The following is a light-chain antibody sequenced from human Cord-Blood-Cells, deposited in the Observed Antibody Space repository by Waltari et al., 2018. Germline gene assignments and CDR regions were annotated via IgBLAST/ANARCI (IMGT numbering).Light chain of an antibody. Sequence: IVITKSPPTLSVSPGERPTPPCRASQSVSSNLAWYQQKPGQAPRLLIYGASTRATGIPARFSGSGSGTEFTLTISSLQSEDFAVYYCQQYNNWPMYTFGQGTKLEIK. CDR3: QQYNNWPMYT. J-gene: IGKJ2*01. CDR1: QSVSSN. V-gene: IGKV3-15*01. CDR2: GAS.